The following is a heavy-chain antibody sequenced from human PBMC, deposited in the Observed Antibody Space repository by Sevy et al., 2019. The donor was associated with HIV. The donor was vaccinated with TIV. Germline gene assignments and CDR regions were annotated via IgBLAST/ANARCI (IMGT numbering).Heavy chain of an antibody. CDR2: IRSGDDTI. J-gene: IGHJ4*02. CDR3: AKDRWDTTSPSRALDF. V-gene: IGHV3-48*02. Sequence: GESLKISCAASGFTLSNCNMNWVRQAPGKGLEWISYIRSGDDTIYYAQSVKGRFTFSRENAKNSLYLQMDSLTDEDTAVYYCAKDRWDTTSPSRALDFWGQGTLVTVSS. D-gene: IGHD1-26*01. CDR1: GFTLSNCN.